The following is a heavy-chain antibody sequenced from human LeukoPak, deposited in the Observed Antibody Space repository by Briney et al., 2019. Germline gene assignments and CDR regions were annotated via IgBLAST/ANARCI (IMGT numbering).Heavy chain of an antibody. D-gene: IGHD2-2*03. CDR2: ISSSSSYI. J-gene: IGHJ5*02. CDR1: GFTFSSYS. V-gene: IGHV3-21*01. Sequence: GGSLRLSCAPSGFTFSSYSMNWVRQAPGKGLEWVSSISSSSSYIYYADSVKGRFTISRDNAKNSLYLQMNSLRAEDTAVYYCARDGYCSSTSCFPWGQGTLVTVSS. CDR3: ARDGYCSSTSCFP.